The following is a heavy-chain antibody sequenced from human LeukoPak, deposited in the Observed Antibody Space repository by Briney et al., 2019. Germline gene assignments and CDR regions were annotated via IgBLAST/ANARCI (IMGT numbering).Heavy chain of an antibody. CDR2: INHSGST. Sequence: SETLSLTCAVYGGPFSGYYWSWLRQPPGKGLEWFGEINHSGSTNYNPSLKSRVTISVDTSKNQFSLKLSSVTAADTAVYYCARGLDLIVVVVAATGGFDPWGQGTLVTVSS. V-gene: IGHV4-34*01. CDR1: GGPFSGYY. J-gene: IGHJ5*02. CDR3: ARGLDLIVVVVAATGGFDP. D-gene: IGHD2-15*01.